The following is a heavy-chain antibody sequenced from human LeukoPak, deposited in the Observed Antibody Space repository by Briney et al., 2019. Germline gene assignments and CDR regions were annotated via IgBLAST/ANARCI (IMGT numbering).Heavy chain of an antibody. CDR3: ARIYSYGSYFDY. D-gene: IGHD5-18*01. Sequence: ASVKVSCKASGYTFTGYYMHWVRQAPGQGLEWMGWINPNSGGTNYAQKFQGRVTMTRDTSISTAYMELSRLRSDDTAVYYCARIYSYGSYFDYWGEGTLVTVSS. CDR1: GYTFTGYY. CDR2: INPNSGGT. J-gene: IGHJ4*02. V-gene: IGHV1-2*02.